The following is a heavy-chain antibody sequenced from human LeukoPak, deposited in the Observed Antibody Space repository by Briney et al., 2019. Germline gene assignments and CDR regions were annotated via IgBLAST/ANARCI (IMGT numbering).Heavy chain of an antibody. CDR3: ARGPQLVLAFDI. V-gene: IGHV1-69*05. CDR1: GGTFSSYA. J-gene: IGHJ3*02. CDR2: IIPIFGTA. Sequence: SVKVSCKASGGTFSSYAISWVRQAPGQGLEWIGRIIPIFGTANYAQKFQGRVTITTDESTSTAYMELSSLRSEDTAVYYCARGPQLVLAFDIWGQGTMVTVSS. D-gene: IGHD6-6*01.